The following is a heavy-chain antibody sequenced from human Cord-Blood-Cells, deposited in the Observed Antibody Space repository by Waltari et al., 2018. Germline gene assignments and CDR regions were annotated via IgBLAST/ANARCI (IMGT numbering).Heavy chain of an antibody. V-gene: IGHV1-2*02. D-gene: IGHD6-6*01. Sequence: QVQLVQSGAEVKKPGASVKVSCKASGYTFTGYYMHWVRQAPGQGLEWMGWINPNSGGTNYEQKLQGRVTMTRDTSISTAYMELSRLRSDDTAVYYCARGYSSSYYYYGMDVWGQGTTVTVSS. CDR2: INPNSGGT. CDR3: ARGYSSSYYYYGMDV. CDR1: GYTFTGYY. J-gene: IGHJ6*02.